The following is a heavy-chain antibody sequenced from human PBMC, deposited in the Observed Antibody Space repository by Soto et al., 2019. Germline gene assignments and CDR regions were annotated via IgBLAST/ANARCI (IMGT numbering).Heavy chain of an antibody. CDR3: ARVWPYDYDSSGFWFDP. V-gene: IGHV1-69*01. CDR2: IIPIFGTA. D-gene: IGHD3-22*01. Sequence: QAQLVQSGAEVKKPGSSVKVSCKASGGTFSSYAISWVRQAPGQGLEWMGGIIPIFGTANYAQQFQGRVTITADESTRTAYVGLSSLRSEYRAVYYCARVWPYDYDSSGFWFDPCGQGTLVTVSS. J-gene: IGHJ5*02. CDR1: GGTFSSYA.